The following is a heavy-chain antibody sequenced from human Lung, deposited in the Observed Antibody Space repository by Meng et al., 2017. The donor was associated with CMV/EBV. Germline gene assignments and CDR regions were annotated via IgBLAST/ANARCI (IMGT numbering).Heavy chain of an antibody. Sequence: EXXKISFKGLGYRFTSYWIGRVRQMPGQGLDWMGIFYPDDSDTRYSPSFQGQVTISAAKSISTAYPQWMSLKASDTAIYYCARLGVTRAVGYYYYAMDVWXQGTTVTVSS. CDR3: ARLGVTRAVGYYYYAMDV. J-gene: IGHJ6*02. CDR2: FYPDDSDT. CDR1: GYRFTSYW. V-gene: IGHV5-51*01. D-gene: IGHD4-23*01.